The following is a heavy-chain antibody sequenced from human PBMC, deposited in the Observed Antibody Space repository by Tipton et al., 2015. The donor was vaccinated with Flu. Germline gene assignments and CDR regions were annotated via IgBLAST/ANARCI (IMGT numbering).Heavy chain of an antibody. Sequence: TLSLTCTVSGGSISSSSYYWGWIRQPPGKGLEWIGSIYYSGNTFSIPSLKSRVTISIDTPKNQFSLKLTSVTAADTAVYYCAREPSSDYGMDVWGQGATVTVS. V-gene: IGHV4-39*07. J-gene: IGHJ6*02. CDR1: GGSISSSSYY. CDR3: AREPSSDYGMDV. CDR2: IYYSGNT.